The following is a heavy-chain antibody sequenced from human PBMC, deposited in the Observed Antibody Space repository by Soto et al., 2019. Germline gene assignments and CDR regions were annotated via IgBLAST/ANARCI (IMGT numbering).Heavy chain of an antibody. J-gene: IGHJ6*03. Sequence: GGSLRLSCTASGFTFGDYAMSWFRQAPGKGLEWVGFIRSKAYGGTTEYAASVKGRFTISRDDSKSIAYLQMNSLKTEDTAVYYCTRAGFSSSWYSPYHYYYMDVWGKGTTVTVSS. CDR1: GFTFGDYA. CDR3: TRAGFSSSWYSPYHYYYMDV. D-gene: IGHD6-13*01. V-gene: IGHV3-49*03. CDR2: IRSKAYGGTT.